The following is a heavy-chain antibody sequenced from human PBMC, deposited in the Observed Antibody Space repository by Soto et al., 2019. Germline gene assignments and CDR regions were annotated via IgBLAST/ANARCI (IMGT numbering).Heavy chain of an antibody. CDR2: IYRGGST. CDR3: AKSQGDYWYFDL. D-gene: IGHD2-21*01. Sequence: QLQLQESGSGLVKPSQTLSLTCAVSGGSIGSGGYSWTWIRQPPGKGLEWIGYIYRGGSTYYNPSLRSRVTISIDQSKEQFSLKLSSVTAADTAVYYCAKSQGDYWYFDLWGRGTLVTVSS. V-gene: IGHV4-30-2*01. J-gene: IGHJ2*01. CDR1: GGSIGSGGYS.